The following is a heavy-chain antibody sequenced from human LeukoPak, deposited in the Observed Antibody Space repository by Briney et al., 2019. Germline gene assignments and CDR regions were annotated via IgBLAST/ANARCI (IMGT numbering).Heavy chain of an antibody. CDR2: ISYDGSNK. J-gene: IGHJ4*02. Sequence: PGGSLRLSCAASGFTFSSYAMHWVRQAPGKGLEWVAVISYDGSNKYYADSVKGRFTISRDNSKNTLYLQMNSLRAEDTAVYCCARSRDVVVPAAMNYWGQGTLVTVSS. V-gene: IGHV3-30*04. D-gene: IGHD2-2*01. CDR1: GFTFSSYA. CDR3: ARSRDVVVPAAMNY.